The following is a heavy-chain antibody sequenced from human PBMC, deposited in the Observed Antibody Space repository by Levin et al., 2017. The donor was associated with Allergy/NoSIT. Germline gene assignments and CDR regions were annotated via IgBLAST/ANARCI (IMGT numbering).Heavy chain of an antibody. CDR2: TYYRSKWYN. D-gene: IGHD4-17*01. CDR3: ARDHGDSSFGF. V-gene: IGHV6-1*01. Sequence: SETLSLTCAISGDSVSSNNAGWNWIRQSPSRGLEWLGRTYYRSKWYNDCALSVKSRISFDPDTSRNQFSLHLHSVTPEDTGVYYCARDHGDSSFGFWGQGTLVTVSS. CDR1: GDSVSSNNAG. J-gene: IGHJ4*02.